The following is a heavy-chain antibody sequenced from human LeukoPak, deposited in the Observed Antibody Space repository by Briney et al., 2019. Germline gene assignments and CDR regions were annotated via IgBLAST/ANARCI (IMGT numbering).Heavy chain of an antibody. CDR1: GFTFSTYG. CDR3: ARDRRLQLWSPAGFDY. Sequence: GGSLRLSCAASGFTFSTYGMIWVRQGPGKGLEWVSAISGSGGSTYYADSVKGRFTISRDNSKNTLYLQMNSLRADDTAVYYCARDRRLQLWSPAGFDYWGQGTLVTASS. J-gene: IGHJ4*02. D-gene: IGHD5-18*01. CDR2: ISGSGGST. V-gene: IGHV3-23*01.